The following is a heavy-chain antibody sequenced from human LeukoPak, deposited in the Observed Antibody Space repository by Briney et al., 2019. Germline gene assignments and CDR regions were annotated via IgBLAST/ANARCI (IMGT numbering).Heavy chain of an antibody. J-gene: IGHJ4*02. CDR1: GFTFSDYY. V-gene: IGHV3-11*01. D-gene: IGHD1-26*01. CDR2: ISGSSSTI. CDR3: ARDMVGAVQDY. Sequence: PGGSLRLSCAASGFTFSDYYMSWIRRAPGKGLEWVSYISGSSSTIYYADSVKGRFTISRDNAKNSLYLQMNSLRAEDTAVYYCARDMVGAVQDYWGQGTLVIVSS.